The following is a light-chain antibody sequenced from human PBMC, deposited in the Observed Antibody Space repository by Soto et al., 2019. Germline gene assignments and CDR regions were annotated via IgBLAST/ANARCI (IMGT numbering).Light chain of an antibody. J-gene: IGLJ2*01. CDR2: NDN. Sequence: QSVLTQPPSASGNPGQRVAISCSGSTSNIGSDTVNWYQQLPGTAPKLLIYNDNRRPSGVPDRFSGSKSGTSASLAISGLQSEDEADYHCAAWDDSLNGFVVFGGGTKLTVL. V-gene: IGLV1-44*01. CDR1: TSNIGSDT. CDR3: AAWDDSLNGFVV.